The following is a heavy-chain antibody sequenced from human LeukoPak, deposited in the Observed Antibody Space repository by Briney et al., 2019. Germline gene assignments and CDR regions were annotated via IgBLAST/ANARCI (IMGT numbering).Heavy chain of an antibody. CDR2: INSDGSST. J-gene: IGHJ4*02. CDR1: GFTFSSYW. CDR3: ARSPYPSIYGYNYYFDY. V-gene: IGHV3-74*01. D-gene: IGHD5-24*01. Sequence: SGGSLRLSCAASGFTFSSYWMHWVRQAPGKGLGWVSRINSDGSSTSYADSVKGRFTISRDNAKNTLYLQMNSLRAEDTAVYYCARSPYPSIYGYNYYFDYWGQGTLVTVSS.